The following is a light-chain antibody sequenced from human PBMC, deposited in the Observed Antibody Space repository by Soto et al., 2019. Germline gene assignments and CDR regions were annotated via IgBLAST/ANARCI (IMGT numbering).Light chain of an antibody. CDR3: QQSYITPPIT. Sequence: DVQMTQSPSSLSELVGDRVTITCRASQSVSRYLNWYQHKPGKAPKLLINAASNLRSGVPSRFSGSGSGTDFTLTIDGLQPEDFAVYYCQQSYITPPITFGQGTRLELK. CDR2: AAS. V-gene: IGKV1-39*01. J-gene: IGKJ5*01. CDR1: QSVSRY.